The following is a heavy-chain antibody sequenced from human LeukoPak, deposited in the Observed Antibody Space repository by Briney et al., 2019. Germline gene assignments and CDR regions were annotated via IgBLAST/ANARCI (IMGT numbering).Heavy chain of an antibody. V-gene: IGHV4-34*01. CDR3: AREARSPLPVDDSGDY. Sequence: SETLSLTCAVYGGSFSGYYWSWIRQPPGKGLERIGEINHSGSTNYNPSLKSRVTISVDTSKNQFSLKLRSVTAADTAVYYCAREARSPLPVDDSGDYWGQGTLVTVSS. J-gene: IGHJ4*02. CDR1: GGSFSGYY. CDR2: INHSGST. D-gene: IGHD4/OR15-4a*01.